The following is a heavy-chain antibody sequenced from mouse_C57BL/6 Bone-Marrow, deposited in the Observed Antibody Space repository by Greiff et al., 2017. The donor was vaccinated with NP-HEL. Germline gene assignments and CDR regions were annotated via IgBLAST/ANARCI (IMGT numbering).Heavy chain of an antibody. CDR2: INPGSGGT. CDR1: GYAFTNYL. CDR3: ARKIYYDWYFDV. Sequence: QVHVKQSGAELVRPGTSVKVSCKASGYAFTNYLIEWVKQRPGQGLEWIGVINPGSGGTNYNEKFKGKATLTADKSSSTAYMQLSSLTSEDSAVYFCARKIYYDWYFDVWGTGTTVTVSS. J-gene: IGHJ1*03. V-gene: IGHV1-54*01. D-gene: IGHD2-1*01.